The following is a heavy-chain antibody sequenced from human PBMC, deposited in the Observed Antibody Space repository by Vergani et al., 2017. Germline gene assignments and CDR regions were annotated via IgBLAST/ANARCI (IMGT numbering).Heavy chain of an antibody. D-gene: IGHD6-13*01. CDR2: INHSGST. Sequence: VQLQQWGAGLLKPSETLSLTCAVYGGSFSGYYWSWIRQPPGKGLEWIGEINHSGSTNYNPSLKSRVTISVDTSKNQFSLKLSSVTAADTAVYYCASLLAAAGTDYWGQGTLVTVSS. V-gene: IGHV4-34*01. J-gene: IGHJ4*02. CDR3: ASLLAAAGTDY. CDR1: GGSFSGYY.